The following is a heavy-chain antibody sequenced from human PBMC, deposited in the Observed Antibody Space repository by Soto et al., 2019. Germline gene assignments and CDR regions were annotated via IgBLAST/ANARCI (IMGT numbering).Heavy chain of an antibody. Sequence: GASVKVSCKASGYTFTSYGISWVRQAPGQGLEWMGWISAYNGNTNYAQKLQGRVTMTTDTSTSTAYMELRSLRSDDTAVYYCAKDGFGVNYYYYGMDVWGQGTTVTVSS. CDR2: ISAYNGNT. D-gene: IGHD3-16*01. V-gene: IGHV1-18*01. CDR1: GYTFTSYG. CDR3: AKDGFGVNYYYYGMDV. J-gene: IGHJ6*02.